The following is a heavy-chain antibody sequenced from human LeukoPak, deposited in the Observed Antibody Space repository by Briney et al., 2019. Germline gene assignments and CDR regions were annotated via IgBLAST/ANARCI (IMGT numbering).Heavy chain of an antibody. CDR3: ARGSWDQLLSQSYFDY. J-gene: IGHJ4*02. CDR2: ISSSSSYI. Sequence: PGGSLRLSCAASGFTFSSYSMNWVRQAPGKGLEWVSSISSSSSYIYYADSVKGRFTISRDNAKNSLYLQMNSLRAEDTAVYYCARGSWDQLLSQSYFDYWGQGTLVTVSS. CDR1: GFTFSSYS. V-gene: IGHV3-21*01. D-gene: IGHD2-2*01.